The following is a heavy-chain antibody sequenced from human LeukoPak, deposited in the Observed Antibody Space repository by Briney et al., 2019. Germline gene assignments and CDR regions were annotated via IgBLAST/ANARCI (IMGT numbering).Heavy chain of an antibody. CDR2: ISYDGSNK. CDR3: ARNNVPDL. Sequence: GGSLRLSCAASGFTFSSYAMHWVRQAPGKGLEWVAVISYDGSNKYYADSVKGLFTISRDNSKNTLYLQMNSLRAEDTAVYYCARNNVPDLWGQGTLVTVSS. CDR1: GFTFSSYA. D-gene: IGHD1-14*01. V-gene: IGHV3-30-3*01. J-gene: IGHJ5*02.